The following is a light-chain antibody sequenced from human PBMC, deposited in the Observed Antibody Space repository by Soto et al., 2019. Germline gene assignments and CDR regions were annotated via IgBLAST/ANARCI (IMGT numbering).Light chain of an antibody. J-gene: IGKJ1*01. CDR3: QQYSTSPRT. CDR1: QSVSSN. Sequence: EIVLIQSPATLSLSPGERATLSCRASQSVSSNLAWYQQNPGQAPRLLIFDASNRATGIPDRFTGSRSGTDFTLTISSLQSEDFAVYYCQQYSTSPRTFGQGTKVDIK. V-gene: IGKV3-11*01. CDR2: DAS.